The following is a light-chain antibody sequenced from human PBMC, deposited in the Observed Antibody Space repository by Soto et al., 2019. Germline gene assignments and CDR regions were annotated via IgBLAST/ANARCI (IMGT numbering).Light chain of an antibody. J-gene: IGKJ3*01. CDR3: QQYHNWPPET. V-gene: IGKV3-15*01. CDR2: GAS. CDR1: QSVSSN. Sequence: EIVMTQSPATLSVSPGERATLSCRASQSVSSNLVWYQQKPGQAPRLLIYGASTRATGIPARFSGSGSGTEFTLTISSLQSEDFAVYYCQQYHNWPPETFGPGTKVDIK.